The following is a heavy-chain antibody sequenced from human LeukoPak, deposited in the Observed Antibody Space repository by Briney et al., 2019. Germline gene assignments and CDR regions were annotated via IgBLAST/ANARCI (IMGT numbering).Heavy chain of an antibody. CDR2: IYASGSDV. J-gene: IGHJ4*02. CDR1: GFPFSSYS. Sequence: HPGGSVILSCAASGFPFSSYSMNWVRQAPGRGLEWVSYIYASGSDVLYLDSVKGCITVSREHTMNSLFLQMDRPRAEDTAVYYCVRVKGPYFDFWGEGTLVTLSS. V-gene: IGHV3-48*01. CDR3: VRVKGPYFDF.